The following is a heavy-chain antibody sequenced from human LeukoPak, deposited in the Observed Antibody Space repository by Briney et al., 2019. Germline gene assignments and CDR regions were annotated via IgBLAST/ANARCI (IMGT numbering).Heavy chain of an antibody. J-gene: IGHJ6*02. CDR1: GFTFDDYA. V-gene: IGHV3-43*02. D-gene: IGHD6-19*01. Sequence: PGGSLRLSCAASGFTFDDYAMHWVRQAPGKGLEWVSLISGDGGSTYYADSVKGRFTISRDNSKNSLYLQMNSLRTEDTALYYCAKDSGGWALRDYYGMDVWGQGTTVTVPS. CDR2: ISGDGGST. CDR3: AKDSGGWALRDYYGMDV.